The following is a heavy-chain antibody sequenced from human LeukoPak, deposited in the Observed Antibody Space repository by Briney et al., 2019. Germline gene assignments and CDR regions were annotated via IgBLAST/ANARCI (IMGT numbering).Heavy chain of an antibody. Sequence: ASVKVSCKASGYTFTGYYMHWVRQAPGQGLEWMGWINPNSGGTNYAQKFQGRVTMTRDTSISTAYMELSRLGSDDTAVYYCARDGIDRWLQSDYYFDYWGQGTLVTVSS. V-gene: IGHV1-2*02. CDR2: INPNSGGT. J-gene: IGHJ4*02. D-gene: IGHD5-24*01. CDR1: GYTFTGYY. CDR3: ARDGIDRWLQSDYYFDY.